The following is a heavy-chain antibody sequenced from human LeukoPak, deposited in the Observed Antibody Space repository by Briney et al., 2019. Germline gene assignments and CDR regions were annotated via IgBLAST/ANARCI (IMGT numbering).Heavy chain of an antibody. V-gene: IGHV3-11*01. D-gene: IGHD1-1*01. CDR2: ISSSGSTI. CDR1: GFTFSDYY. J-gene: IGHJ6*02. CDR3: ARDSGTQYSYYYYGMDV. Sequence: PGGSLRLSCAASGFTFSDYYMSWVRQAPGKGLEWVSYISSSGSTIYYADSVKGRFTISSDNANNSLYLQMNSLRAEDTAVYYCARDSGTQYSYYYYGMDVWGQGTTVTVSS.